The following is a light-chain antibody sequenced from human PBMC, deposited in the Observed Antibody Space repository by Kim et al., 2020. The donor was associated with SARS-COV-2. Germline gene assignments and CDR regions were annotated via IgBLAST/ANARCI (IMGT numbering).Light chain of an antibody. CDR3: QQYNRYPYT. V-gene: IGKV1-16*01. J-gene: IGKJ2*01. Sequence: ASVGDRVTITCRASQVIHTYLAWFQQKPGQAPKSLIYAASNLQSGVPSRFSGSGSGTDFTLTISSLQPEDFAIYYCQQYNRYPYTFGQGTKLEI. CDR2: AAS. CDR1: QVIHTY.